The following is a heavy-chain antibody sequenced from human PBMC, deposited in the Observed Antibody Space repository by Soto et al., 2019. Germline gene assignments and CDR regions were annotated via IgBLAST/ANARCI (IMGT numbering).Heavy chain of an antibody. Sequence: EASVKVSCKVSVYTLTELSVHWVRQAPGKGLEWMGGFDPEDGETIYAQKFQGRVTMTEDTSTDTAYMELSSLRSEDTAVYYCATAVIAAAGSFDYWGQGTLVTVSS. V-gene: IGHV1-24*01. CDR3: ATAVIAAAGSFDY. J-gene: IGHJ4*02. D-gene: IGHD6-13*01. CDR1: VYTLTELS. CDR2: FDPEDGET.